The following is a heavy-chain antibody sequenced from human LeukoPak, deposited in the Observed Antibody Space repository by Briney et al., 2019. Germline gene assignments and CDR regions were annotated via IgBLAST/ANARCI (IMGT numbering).Heavy chain of an antibody. J-gene: IGHJ6*03. V-gene: IGHV4-34*01. Sequence: SETLSLTCAVYGGTFSGYYWNWFRQPPGKGLEWIGEINHSGSTNYNPSLKSRVTISVDTSKNQFSLKLSSVTAADTAVYYCARHLYSSGWYKDYYYYMDVWGKGTTVTISS. CDR1: GGTFSGYY. D-gene: IGHD6-19*01. CDR2: INHSGST. CDR3: ARHLYSSGWYKDYYYYMDV.